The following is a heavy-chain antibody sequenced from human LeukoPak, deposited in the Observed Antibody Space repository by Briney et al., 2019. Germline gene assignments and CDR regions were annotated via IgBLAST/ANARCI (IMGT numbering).Heavy chain of an antibody. CDR1: GFTFSSYG. CDR3: GRVSAPRGYSGYDGVAFDY. J-gene: IGHJ4*02. D-gene: IGHD5-12*01. CDR2: ISAYNGNT. Sequence: PGGSLRLSCAASGFTFSSYGISWVRQAPGQGLEWMGWISAYNGNTNYAQKLQGRVTMTTDTSTSTAYMELRSLRSDDTAVYYCGRVSAPRGYSGYDGVAFDYGGEGTLVTVSS. V-gene: IGHV1-18*01.